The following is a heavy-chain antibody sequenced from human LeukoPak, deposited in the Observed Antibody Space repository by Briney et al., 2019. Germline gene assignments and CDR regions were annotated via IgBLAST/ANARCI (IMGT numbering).Heavy chain of an antibody. CDR2: IIPILGIA. D-gene: IGHD6-13*01. CDR1: GGTFSSYA. CDR3: ARDKGIIAAAGTTPFDY. Sequence: SVKVSCKASGGTFSSYAISWVRQAPGQGLEWMGRIIPILGIANYAQKLQGRVTITADKSTSTAYMELSSLRSEDTAVYYCARDKGIIAAAGTTPFDYWGQGTLVTVSS. V-gene: IGHV1-69*04. J-gene: IGHJ4*02.